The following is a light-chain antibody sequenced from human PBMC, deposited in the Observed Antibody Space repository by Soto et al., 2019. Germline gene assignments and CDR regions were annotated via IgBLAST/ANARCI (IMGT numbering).Light chain of an antibody. Sequence: QAVVTQPPSASVTPGQRVSISCSGSGSNIGSNTVNWYQQLPGTAPKLLMYNNNQRPSGVPDRFSGSKSGTSASLAISGLQSEDEADYYCAAWDDSLSGYVFGTGTKLTVL. CDR3: AAWDDSLSGYV. CDR1: GSNIGSNT. J-gene: IGLJ1*01. V-gene: IGLV1-44*01. CDR2: NNN.